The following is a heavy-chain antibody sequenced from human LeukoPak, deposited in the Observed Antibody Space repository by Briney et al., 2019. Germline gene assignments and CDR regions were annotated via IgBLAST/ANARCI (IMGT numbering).Heavy chain of an antibody. CDR1: GYTFTSYY. Sequence: ASVKVSCKASGYTFTSYYMHWVRQAPGQGLEWMGIINPSGGSTSYAQKFQGRVTITADESTSTAYMELSSLRSEDTAVYYCARGRRNYYGSGSYYVYWGQGTLVTVSS. CDR2: INPSGGST. V-gene: IGHV1-46*01. J-gene: IGHJ4*02. D-gene: IGHD3-10*01. CDR3: ARGRRNYYGSGSYYVY.